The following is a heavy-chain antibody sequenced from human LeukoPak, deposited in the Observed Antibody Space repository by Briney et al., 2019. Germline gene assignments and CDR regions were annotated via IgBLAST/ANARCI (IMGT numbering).Heavy chain of an antibody. Sequence: ASVKVSCKASGYTFTGYYMHWVRQAPGQGLEWMGWISPNSGGTNYAQKLQGRVTMTTDTSTSTAYMELRSLRSDDTAVYYCAGEGTIPGGDYYYYYMDVWGKGTTVTVSS. CDR1: GYTFTGYY. V-gene: IGHV1-2*02. CDR3: AGEGTIPGGDYYYYYMDV. J-gene: IGHJ6*03. CDR2: ISPNSGGT. D-gene: IGHD2-2*02.